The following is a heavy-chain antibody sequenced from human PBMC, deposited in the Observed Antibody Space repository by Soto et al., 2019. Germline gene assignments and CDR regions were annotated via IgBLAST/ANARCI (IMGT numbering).Heavy chain of an antibody. J-gene: IGHJ3*02. D-gene: IGHD6-13*01. CDR1: GYSFTSYW. CDR3: ARLGYIAAAGTSIPRGAFDI. CDR2: IYPGDSDT. Sequence: PGESLKISWKGSGYSFTSYWIGWVRQMPGKGLEWMGIIYPGDSDTRYSPSFQGQVTISADKSISTAYLQWSSLKASDTAMYYCARLGYIAAAGTSIPRGAFDIWGQGTMVTVSS. V-gene: IGHV5-51*01.